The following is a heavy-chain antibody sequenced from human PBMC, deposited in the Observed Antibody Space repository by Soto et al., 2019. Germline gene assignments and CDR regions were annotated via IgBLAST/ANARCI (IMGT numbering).Heavy chain of an antibody. D-gene: IGHD3-22*01. CDR2: ISYDGSNK. CDR3: AKDNLSLYYDSSGYPSSDY. Sequence: GGSLRLSCAASGCTFSSDGMHWFRQAPGKGTEWVAVISYDGSNKYYADSVKGRFTISRDNSKNTLYLQMNSLRAEDTAVYYCAKDNLSLYYDSSGYPSSDYWGQGTLVTVSS. V-gene: IGHV3-30*18. CDR1: GCTFSSDG. J-gene: IGHJ4*02.